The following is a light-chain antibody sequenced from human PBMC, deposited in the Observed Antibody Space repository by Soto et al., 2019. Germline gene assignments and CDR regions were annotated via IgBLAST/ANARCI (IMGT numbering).Light chain of an antibody. J-gene: IGLJ1*01. CDR2: DVS. Sequence: QSALTQPASVSGSPGQSITISCTGTSNDIGGYNFVSWYQQHPGKAPKLMIYDVSDRPSGVSNRFSGSKSGNTASLTISGLQPEDEADYYCSSYRSITNYYVFGTGTKLTVL. V-gene: IGLV2-14*03. CDR3: SSYRSITNYYV. CDR1: SNDIGGYNF.